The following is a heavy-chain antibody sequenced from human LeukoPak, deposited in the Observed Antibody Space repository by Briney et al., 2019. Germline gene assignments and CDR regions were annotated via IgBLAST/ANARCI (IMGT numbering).Heavy chain of an antibody. J-gene: IGHJ4*02. D-gene: IGHD6-13*01. CDR3: AKVAPEVAATDPHYYFDY. CDR2: LNADGNST. V-gene: IGHV3-74*01. CDR1: GFTFSIYW. Sequence: GGSLRLSCAASGFTFSIYWMHWVRQAPGKGLVWVSRLNADGNSTRYADSVKGRFTISRGNAKNTLYLQMNSLRAEDTAVYYCAKVAPEVAATDPHYYFDYWGQGTLVTVSS.